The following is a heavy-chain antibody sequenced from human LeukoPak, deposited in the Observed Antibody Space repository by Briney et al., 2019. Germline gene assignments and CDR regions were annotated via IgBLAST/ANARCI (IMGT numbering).Heavy chain of an antibody. Sequence: SETLSLTCTVSGGSISSSSYYWGWIRQPPGKGLEWIGSIYYSGSTYYNPSLKSRVTISVDTSKNQFSLKLSSVTAADTAVYYCARLTDTGGFDIWGQGTMVTVSS. J-gene: IGHJ3*02. D-gene: IGHD2-8*02. CDR3: ARLTDTGGFDI. CDR2: IYYSGST. V-gene: IGHV4-39*07. CDR1: GGSISSSSYY.